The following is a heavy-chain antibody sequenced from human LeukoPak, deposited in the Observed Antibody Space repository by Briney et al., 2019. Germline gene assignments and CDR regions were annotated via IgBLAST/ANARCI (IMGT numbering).Heavy chain of an antibody. CDR2: IYHSGST. CDR3: ARCSSTSCYGFDY. J-gene: IGHJ4*02. CDR1: GGSISSGGYS. Sequence: SQTLSLTCAVSGGSISSGGYSWSWIRQPPGKGLEWIGYIYHSGSTYYNPSLKSRVTISVDRSKNQFSLKLSSVTAADTAVYYCARCSSTSCYGFDYWGQGTLVTVSS. V-gene: IGHV4-30-2*01. D-gene: IGHD2-2*01.